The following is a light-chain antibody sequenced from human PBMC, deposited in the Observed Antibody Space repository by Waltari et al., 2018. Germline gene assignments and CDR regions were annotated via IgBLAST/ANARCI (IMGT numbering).Light chain of an antibody. V-gene: IGLV2-14*01. J-gene: IGLJ3*02. Sequence: QSALTQPASVSGSPGQSITISFPGTSSYVRSYNYVSWYQQKPGKAPQLIIYEVRDRPPGVPNRFSGSKSGYTAFLTISGLQAEDEADYYCSSYTTSRTWVFGGGTKLTVL. CDR3: SSYTTSRTWV. CDR2: EVR. CDR1: SSYVRSYNY.